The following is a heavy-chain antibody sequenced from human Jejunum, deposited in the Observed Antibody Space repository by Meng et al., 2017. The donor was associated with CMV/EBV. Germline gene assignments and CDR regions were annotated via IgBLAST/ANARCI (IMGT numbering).Heavy chain of an antibody. CDR2: ISYSGDGT. CDR3: AKDSPILTV. V-gene: IGHV3-23*01. J-gene: IGHJ4*02. D-gene: IGHD3-9*01. Sequence: EGQLLGSGGGLVQPGGSLRLSCTASGFTLSTYGMSWVRQAPGKGLEWVSAISYSGDGTYYADSVKGRFTISRDNSKNTLYLQMNSLRAEDTAIYYCAKDSPILTVWGQGTLVTVSS. CDR1: GFTLSTYG.